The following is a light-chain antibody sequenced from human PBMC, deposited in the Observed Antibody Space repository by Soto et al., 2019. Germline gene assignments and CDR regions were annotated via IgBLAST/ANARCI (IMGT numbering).Light chain of an antibody. CDR1: QSVNSD. V-gene: IGKV3-15*01. Sequence: EIVMTQSPATLSVSPGDRATLSCTASQSVNSDLAWYQQKPGQSPRLLIYGASTRATGVPARFSGSGSGTEFTLTITSLQSEDFAIYYCQQYGSSPLTFGGGTKVEIK. J-gene: IGKJ4*01. CDR2: GAS. CDR3: QQYGSSPLT.